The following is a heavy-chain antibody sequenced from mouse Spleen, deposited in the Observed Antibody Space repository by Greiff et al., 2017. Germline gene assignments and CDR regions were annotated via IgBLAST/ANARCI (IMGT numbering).Heavy chain of an antibody. CDR2: ISSGGSYT. J-gene: IGHJ3*01. D-gene: IGHD2-5*01. CDR1: GFTFSSYG. CDR3: ASYSNWFAY. Sequence: DVMLVESGGDLVKPGGSLKLSCAASGFTFSSYGMSWVRQTPDKRLEWVATISSGGSYTYYPDSVKGRFTISRDNAKNTLYLQMSSLKSEDTAMYYCASYSNWFAYWGQGTLVTVSA. V-gene: IGHV5-6*02.